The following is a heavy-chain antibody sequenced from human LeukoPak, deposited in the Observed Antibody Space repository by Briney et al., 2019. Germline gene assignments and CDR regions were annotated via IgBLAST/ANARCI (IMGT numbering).Heavy chain of an antibody. J-gene: IGHJ5*02. V-gene: IGHV1-2*02. D-gene: IGHD2-21*01. CDR2: INPNSGGT. CDR3: ARADRLHGGPYLIGP. Sequence: ASVKVSCKTSGYSFTDYYMHWVRQAPGQGLEWMGWINPNSGGTSSAQKFQGRVTMTRDTSITTVYMEVSWLTFDDTAIYYCARADRLHGGPYLIGPWDQGTLVTVSS. CDR1: GYSFTDYY.